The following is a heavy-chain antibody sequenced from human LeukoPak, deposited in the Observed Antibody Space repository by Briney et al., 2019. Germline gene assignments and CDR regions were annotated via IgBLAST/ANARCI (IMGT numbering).Heavy chain of an antibody. CDR3: AAAKVGQYSYGQRYYYYYGMDV. CDR2: IVVGSGNT. D-gene: IGHD5-18*01. CDR1: GFTFTSSA. V-gene: IGHV1-58*01. Sequence: GASVKVSCKASGFTFTSSAVQWVRQARGQRLEWIGWIVVGSGNTNYAQKFQERVTITRDMSTSTAYMELSSLRSEDTAVYYCAAAKVGQYSYGQRYYYYYGMDVWGQGTTVTVSS. J-gene: IGHJ6*02.